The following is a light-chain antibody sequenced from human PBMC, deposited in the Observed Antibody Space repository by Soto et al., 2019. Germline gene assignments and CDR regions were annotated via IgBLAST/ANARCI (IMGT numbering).Light chain of an antibody. V-gene: IGKV3-20*01. CDR2: GAS. Sequence: EIVLTQSPGTLSLSPGERATLSCRASQSVNNNYLAWYQQKPGQAPRLLIYGASSRATGIPDRFSGSGSGTDFTLTISRLEPEDCAGYYCQKYGSSPKTCGQGTKVEIK. J-gene: IGKJ1*01. CDR1: QSVNNNY. CDR3: QKYGSSPKT.